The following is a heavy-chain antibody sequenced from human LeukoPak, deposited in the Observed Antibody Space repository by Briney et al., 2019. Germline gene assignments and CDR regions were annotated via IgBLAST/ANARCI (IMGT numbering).Heavy chain of an antibody. CDR1: GGTXTGYY. Sequence: ASVKVSCKASGGTXTGYYMHGVRQAPGQGLEWMGWINPNSGGTNYAQKFQGRVTMTRDTSISTAYMELSRLRSDDTAVYYCAREPTQKHIVVVTALDYWGQGTLVTVSS. CDR3: AREPTQKHIVVVTALDY. J-gene: IGHJ4*02. CDR2: INPNSGGT. D-gene: IGHD2-21*02. V-gene: IGHV1-2*02.